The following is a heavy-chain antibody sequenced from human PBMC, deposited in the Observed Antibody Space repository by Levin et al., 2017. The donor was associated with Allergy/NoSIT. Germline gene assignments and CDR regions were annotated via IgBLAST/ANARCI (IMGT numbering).Heavy chain of an antibody. V-gene: IGHV3-33*01. CDR2: IWYDGSNK. J-gene: IGHJ4*02. CDR3: ARDFRDYYDSSGYPDY. Sequence: GESLKISCAASGFTFSSYGMHWVRQAPGKGLEWVAVIWYDGSNKYYADSVKGRFTISRDNSKTTLYLQMNSLRAEDTAVYYCARDFRDYYDSSGYPDYWGQGTLVTVSS. CDR1: GFTFSSYG. D-gene: IGHD3-22*01.